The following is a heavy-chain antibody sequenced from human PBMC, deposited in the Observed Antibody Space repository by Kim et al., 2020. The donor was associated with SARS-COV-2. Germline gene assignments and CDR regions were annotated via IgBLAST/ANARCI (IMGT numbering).Heavy chain of an antibody. D-gene: IGHD4-17*01. J-gene: IGHJ6*02. Sequence: SETLSLTCAVYGGSFSGYYWSWIRQPPGKGLEWIGEINHSGSTNYNPSLKSRVTISVDTSKNQFSLKLTSVTAADTAVYYCARGNYGDFQRTFYYYYGMDVWGQGTTVTVSS. V-gene: IGHV4-34*01. CDR2: INHSGST. CDR1: GGSFSGYY. CDR3: ARGNYGDFQRTFYYYYGMDV.